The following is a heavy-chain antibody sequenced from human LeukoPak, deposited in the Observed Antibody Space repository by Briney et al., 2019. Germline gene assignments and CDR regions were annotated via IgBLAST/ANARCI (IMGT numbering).Heavy chain of an antibody. D-gene: IGHD7-27*01. Sequence: PGGSLRLSCAASGFTFSSHAVHWVRQAPGKGLEWVAVISYDGSNKYYADSVKGRFTISRDNSKNTLYLQMNSLRAEDTAVYYCARDQRPSIWVNKRENYYYYYGMDVWGQGTTVTVSS. CDR1: GFTFSSHA. V-gene: IGHV3-30*14. J-gene: IGHJ6*02. CDR3: ARDQRPSIWVNKRENYYYYYGMDV. CDR2: ISYDGSNK.